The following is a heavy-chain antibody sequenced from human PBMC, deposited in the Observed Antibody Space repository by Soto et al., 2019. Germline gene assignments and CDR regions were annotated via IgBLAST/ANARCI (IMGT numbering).Heavy chain of an antibody. CDR2: IYHSGST. D-gene: IGHD6-13*01. V-gene: IGHV4-30-2*01. CDR1: GVSISSGGYC. J-gene: IGHJ4*02. Sequence: PSETLSLTCAVSGVSISSGGYCWSWIRQPPGKGLEWIGYIYHSGSTYYNPSLKSRVTISVDRSKNQFSLKLSSVTAADTAVYYCARAGSLRAAPFDYWGQGTLVTVSS. CDR3: ARAGSLRAAPFDY.